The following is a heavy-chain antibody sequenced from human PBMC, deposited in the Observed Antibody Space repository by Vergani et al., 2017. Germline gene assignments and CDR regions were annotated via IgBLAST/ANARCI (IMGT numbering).Heavy chain of an antibody. V-gene: IGHV4-38-2*02. J-gene: IGHJ5*02. CDR3: ARNSTVEWLVKLGWIDP. CDR2: MFHTGES. Sequence: QIQLQESGPGLVKPSETLSLTCSVSGYSLSRVFYWAWIRQTPEKGLEWLGGMFHTGESSNSPSPQSRVAFSMDTPKNHFSLQLTAVTAADTAVYFCARNSTVEWLVKLGWIDPWGQGILVTVSS. CDR1: GYSLSRVFY. D-gene: IGHD6-19*01.